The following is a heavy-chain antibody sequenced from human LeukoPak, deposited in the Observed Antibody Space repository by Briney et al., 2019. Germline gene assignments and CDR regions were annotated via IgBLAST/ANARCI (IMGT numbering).Heavy chain of an antibody. J-gene: IGHJ4*02. D-gene: IGHD5-24*01. Sequence: PSETLSLTCTVSGHSLSGSSYSWGWIRQPPGKGLEWIGYIFHSGSTFYNPSLKSRITISGDRSKNQLSLKLSSVTAADTAVYYCAREGLQLRGFDYWGQGTLVTVSS. CDR1: GHSLSGSSYS. V-gene: IGHV4-39*07. CDR2: IFHSGST. CDR3: AREGLQLRGFDY.